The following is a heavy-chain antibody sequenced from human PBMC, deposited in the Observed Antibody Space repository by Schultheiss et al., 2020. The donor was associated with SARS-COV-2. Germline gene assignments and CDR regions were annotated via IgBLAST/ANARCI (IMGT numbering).Heavy chain of an antibody. Sequence: SETLSLTCTVSGGSISRSGYYWGWIRQPPGKGLEWIGEINHSGSTNYNPSLKSRVTISVDTPKNQFSLKLSSVTAADTAVYYCAATSGPYDYWGQGTLVTVSS. D-gene: IGHD2-15*01. V-gene: IGHV4-39*07. J-gene: IGHJ4*02. CDR1: GGSISRSGYY. CDR2: INHSGST. CDR3: AATSGPYDY.